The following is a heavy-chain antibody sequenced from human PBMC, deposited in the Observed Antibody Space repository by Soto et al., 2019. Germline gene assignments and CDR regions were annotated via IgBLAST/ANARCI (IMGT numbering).Heavy chain of an antibody. V-gene: IGHV3-7*01. CDR3: SRDVVVGAKALNY. Sequence: GGSLRLSCAASGFTFSNYWMTWVRQAPGKGLEWVANIKEDGSEKHYVDSVKGRFTISRDNAKNSLYLQMNSLRVEDTAVYFCSRDVVVGAKALNYWGQGALVTISS. CDR1: GFTFSNYW. J-gene: IGHJ4*02. D-gene: IGHD2-15*01. CDR2: IKEDGSEK.